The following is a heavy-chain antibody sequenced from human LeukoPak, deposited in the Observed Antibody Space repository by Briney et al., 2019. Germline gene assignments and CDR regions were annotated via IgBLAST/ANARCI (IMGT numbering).Heavy chain of an antibody. J-gene: IGHJ4*02. CDR1: GFTFSSYG. Sequence: AGGSLRLSCAASGFTFSSYGMHWVRQAPGKGLEWVAVTSYDGSNKDYADSVKGRFTISRDNSKNTLYLQMNSLRAEDTAVYYCTRDPDILTGLGYYFDYWGQGTLVTVSS. CDR3: TRDPDILTGLGYYFDY. V-gene: IGHV3-30-3*01. D-gene: IGHD3-9*01. CDR2: TSYDGSNK.